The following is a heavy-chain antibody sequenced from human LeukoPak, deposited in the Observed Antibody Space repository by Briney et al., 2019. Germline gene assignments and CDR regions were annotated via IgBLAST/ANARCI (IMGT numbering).Heavy chain of an antibody. CDR3: ARVYCSSTSCVFDY. V-gene: IGHV4-4*07. CDR1: GGSISSYY. J-gene: IGHJ4*02. Sequence: SETLSLTCTVSGGSISSYYWGWIRQPAGKGLEWIGRFYTSGSTNYNPSLKSRITMSVDTSKNQFSLRLSSVTAAGTAVYYCARVYCSSTSCVFDYWGQGTLVTVSS. CDR2: FYTSGST. D-gene: IGHD2-2*01.